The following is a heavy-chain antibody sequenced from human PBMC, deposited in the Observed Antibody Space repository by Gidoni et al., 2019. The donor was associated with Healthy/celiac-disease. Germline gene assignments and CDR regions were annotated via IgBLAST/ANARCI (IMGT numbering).Heavy chain of an antibody. CDR3: AIRIAARLTWNYYYGMDV. J-gene: IGHJ6*02. D-gene: IGHD6-6*01. CDR2: IIPILGIA. Sequence: QVQLVQSGAEVKKPGSSVKVSCKASGGTFSSYAISWVRQAPGQGLEWMGRIIPILGIANDAQKFQGRVTITADKSTSTAYMELSSLRSEDTAVYYCAIRIAARLTWNYYYGMDVWGQGTTVTVSS. V-gene: IGHV1-69*09. CDR1: GGTFSSYA.